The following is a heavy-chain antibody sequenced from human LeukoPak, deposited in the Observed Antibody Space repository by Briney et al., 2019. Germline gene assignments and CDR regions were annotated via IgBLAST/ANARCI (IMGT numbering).Heavy chain of an antibody. V-gene: IGHV3-30*02. CDR3: ARDMTRSWYSTYDY. CDR1: GFTFSSYG. Sequence: GGSLRLSCAASGFTFSSYGMHWVRQAPGKGLEWVAFIRYDGSNKYYADSVKGRFTISRDNSKNTLYLQMNSLRAEDTAVYYCARDMTRSWYSTYDYWGQGTLVTVSS. J-gene: IGHJ4*02. CDR2: IRYDGSNK. D-gene: IGHD6-13*01.